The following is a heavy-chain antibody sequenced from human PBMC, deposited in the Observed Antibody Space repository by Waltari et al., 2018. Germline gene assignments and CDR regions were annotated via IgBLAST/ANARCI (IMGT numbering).Heavy chain of an antibody. D-gene: IGHD3-22*01. V-gene: IGHV3-23*01. Sequence: EVQLLESGGGLVQPGGSLSLSCAASGFTFSSSAMSWVRQAPGKGLEWVSAISGSGGSTYYADSVKGRFTISRDNSKNTLYLQMNSLRAEDTAVYYCAKASYDSSGYYYGYYYGMDVWGQGTTVTVSS. CDR1: GFTFSSSA. CDR3: AKASYDSSGYYYGYYYGMDV. J-gene: IGHJ6*02. CDR2: ISGSGGST.